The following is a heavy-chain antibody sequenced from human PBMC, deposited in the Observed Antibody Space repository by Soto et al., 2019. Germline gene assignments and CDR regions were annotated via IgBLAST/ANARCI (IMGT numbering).Heavy chain of an antibody. CDR2: IIPILGIA. V-gene: IGHV1-69*08. Sequence: QVQLVQSGAEVKKPGSSVKVSCKASGGTFSSYTISWVRQAPGQGLEWMGRIIPILGIANYAQKFQGRVTITADKSTITAYMELSSLRSEDTAVYYCARDRLHYYGMDVWGQGTTVTVSS. CDR3: ARDRLHYYGMDV. J-gene: IGHJ6*02. CDR1: GGTFSSYT.